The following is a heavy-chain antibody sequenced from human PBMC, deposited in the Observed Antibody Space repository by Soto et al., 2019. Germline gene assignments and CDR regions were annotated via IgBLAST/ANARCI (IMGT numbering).Heavy chain of an antibody. CDR1: GFTFNTYG. CDR3: AKSPNFYCSSPNCYKYYFDH. D-gene: IGHD2-2*02. V-gene: IGHV3-30*18. CDR2: ISYDGSER. J-gene: IGHJ4*02. Sequence: GGSLRLSCAASGFTFNTYGMHWVRQSPGKGLEWVAVISYDGSERYYVDSVKGRFTISKDNSKNTLYLQMNSLRPEDTAVYYCAKSPNFYCSSPNCYKYYFDHWGQGTRVTVSS.